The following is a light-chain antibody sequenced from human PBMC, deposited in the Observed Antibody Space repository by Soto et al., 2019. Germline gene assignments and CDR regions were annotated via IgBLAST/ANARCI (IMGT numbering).Light chain of an antibody. V-gene: IGKV1-39*01. Sequence: DIQMTQSPSSLSASVGDRVTITCRASQSISSYLNWYQQKPGKAPKLLIYAASSLQSGVPSRFSGSRSGTDFTLTISRLQPEDFATYYCKQSYSTPPLTFGQGTKVEIK. CDR3: KQSYSTPPLT. J-gene: IGKJ1*01. CDR1: QSISSY. CDR2: AAS.